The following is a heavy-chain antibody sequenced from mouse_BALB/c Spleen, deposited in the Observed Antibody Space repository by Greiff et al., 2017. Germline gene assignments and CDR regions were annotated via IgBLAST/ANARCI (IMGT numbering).Heavy chain of an antibody. CDR2: IYPYNGGT. V-gene: IGHV1S29*02. CDR1: GYTFTDYN. D-gene: IGHD2-14*01. CDR3: ARRDYRYGSFAY. Sequence: EVKLVESGPELVKPGASVKISCKASGYTFTDYNMHWVKQSHGKSLEWIGYIYPYNGGTGYNQKFKSKATLTVDNSSSTAYMELRSLTSEDSAVYYCARRDYRYGSFAYWGQGTLVTVSA. J-gene: IGHJ3*01.